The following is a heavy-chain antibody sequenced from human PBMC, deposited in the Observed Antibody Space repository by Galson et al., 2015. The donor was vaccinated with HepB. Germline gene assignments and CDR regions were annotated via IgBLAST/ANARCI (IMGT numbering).Heavy chain of an antibody. J-gene: IGHJ4*02. CDR3: AKDPYGSGSYYRLADY. D-gene: IGHD3-10*01. Sequence: SLRLSCAASGFTFSSYAMSWVRQAPGKGLEWVSAISGSGGSTYYADSVKGRFTISRDNSKNTLYLQMNSLRAEDTAVYYCAKDPYGSGSYYRLADYWGQGTLVTVSS. V-gene: IGHV3-23*01. CDR1: GFTFSSYA. CDR2: ISGSGGST.